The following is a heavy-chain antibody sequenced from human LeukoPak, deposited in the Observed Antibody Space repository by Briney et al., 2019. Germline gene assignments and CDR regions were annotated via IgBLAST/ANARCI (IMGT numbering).Heavy chain of an antibody. CDR2: IHHSGRL. Sequence: SETLSLTCAVSGDSIGSNKWWTWVRQPPGKGLEWIGEIHHSGRLNYSPSLKSRVTISVDKSKNHFSLNLNSITPADTAIYFCARGGDWKFDYWGQGALVTVSS. J-gene: IGHJ4*02. V-gene: IGHV4-4*02. CDR3: ARGGDWKFDY. CDR1: GDSIGSNKW. D-gene: IGHD1-1*01.